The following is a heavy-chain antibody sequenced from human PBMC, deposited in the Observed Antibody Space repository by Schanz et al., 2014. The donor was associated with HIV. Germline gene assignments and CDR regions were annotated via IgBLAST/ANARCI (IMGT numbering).Heavy chain of an antibody. Sequence: QVHLVESGGGVVQPGRSLRLSCAASGFTFNNYGMHWVRQAPGKGLEWVAVISYDGRNKYYEDSVQGRFTISRDNSKNTLYLQLKSLRPEDTAVYYCAKDRNYYDSKYRGKGNYYYYYGMDVWGQGTTVTVSS. CDR3: AKDRNYYDSKYRGKGNYYYYYGMDV. CDR1: GFTFNNYG. D-gene: IGHD3-22*01. J-gene: IGHJ6*02. V-gene: IGHV3-30*18. CDR2: ISYDGRNK.